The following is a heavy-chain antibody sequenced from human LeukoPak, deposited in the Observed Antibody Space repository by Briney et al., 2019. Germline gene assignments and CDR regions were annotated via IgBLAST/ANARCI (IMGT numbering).Heavy chain of an antibody. CDR2: INNSGYT. J-gene: IGHJ4*02. V-gene: IGHV4-34*01. D-gene: IGHD3-22*01. CDR1: GESSFSSYY. CDR3: SRQVVGNDY. Sequence: PSETLSLTCAVSGESSFSSYYWSGIRQPPGGALEWIGEINNSGYTNYNPSLKSRVTLSIDTSKNQFSLRLNSVTASETDVYYCSRQVVGNDYWGQGTLVTVSS.